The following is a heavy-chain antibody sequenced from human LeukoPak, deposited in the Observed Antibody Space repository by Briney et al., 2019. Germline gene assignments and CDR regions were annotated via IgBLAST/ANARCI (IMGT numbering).Heavy chain of an antibody. V-gene: IGHV4-59*01. CDR2: IYYSGST. CDR1: GGSISSYY. Sequence: PSETLSLTCTVSGGSISSYYWSWIRQPPGKGLEWIGHIYYSGSTNYNPSLKSRVTISVDTSKNQFSLKLTSVTAADTAVYYCARQSGYSYGYHYWGQGTLVTVSS. D-gene: IGHD5-18*01. CDR3: ARQSGYSYGYHY. J-gene: IGHJ4*02.